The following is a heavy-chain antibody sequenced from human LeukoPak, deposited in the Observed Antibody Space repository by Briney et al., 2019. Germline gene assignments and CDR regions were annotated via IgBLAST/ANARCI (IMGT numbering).Heavy chain of an antibody. V-gene: IGHV1-2*02. CDR2: INPNSGGT. CDR1: GYTFTGYY. J-gene: IGHJ5*02. D-gene: IGHD6-19*01. CDR3: ARDLEQWLVLGWFDP. Sequence: ASVTVSCKASGYTFTGYYMHWVRQAPGQGLEWMGWINPNSGGTNYAQNFQGRVTMTRDTSITTAYIELSRLRSDDTAVYYCARDLEQWLVLGWFDPWGQGTLVTVSS.